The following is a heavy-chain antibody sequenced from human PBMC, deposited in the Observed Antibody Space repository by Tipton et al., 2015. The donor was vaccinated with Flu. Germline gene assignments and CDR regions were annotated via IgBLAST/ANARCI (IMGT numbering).Heavy chain of an antibody. V-gene: IGHV4-4*07. Sequence: TLSLTCTVSGGSIGSHSWNWVRQLAGKGLEWIGRIYTSGSTIYNPSLQSRVTVSVDTSKNQFSLKLNSVTVADTAVYYCARRGEESRQQGDYNWLDPWGQGTLVTVSS. D-gene: IGHD3-16*01. CDR1: GGSIGSHS. J-gene: IGHJ5*02. CDR2: IYTSGST. CDR3: ARRGEESRQQGDYNWLDP.